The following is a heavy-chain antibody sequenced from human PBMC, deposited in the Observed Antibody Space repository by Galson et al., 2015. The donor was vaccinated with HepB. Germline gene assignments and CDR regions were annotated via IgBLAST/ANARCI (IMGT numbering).Heavy chain of an antibody. D-gene: IGHD3/OR15-3a*01. CDR1: GFSLNSRGVG. CDR3: AHMDLGLTSFAY. CDR2: LFWDDDQ. V-gene: IGHV2-5*02. J-gene: IGHJ4*02. Sequence: PALVKPTQTLTLTCTFSGFSLNSRGVGVGWIRQPPGKALEWLGPLFWDDDQRSTPLLKSRLSVTKDNSKNQVVLKLTSVDPVDTATYYCAHMDLGLTSFAYWGQGTLVTVSS.